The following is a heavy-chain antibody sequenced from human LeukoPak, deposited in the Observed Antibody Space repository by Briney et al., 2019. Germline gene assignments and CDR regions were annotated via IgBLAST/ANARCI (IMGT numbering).Heavy chain of an antibody. CDR1: GFTFSSYS. V-gene: IGHV3-21*01. CDR3: ARDRQGYYSHDY. D-gene: IGHD2-15*01. J-gene: IGHJ4*02. Sequence: GGSLRLSCAASGFTFSSYSLNWVRQAPGKGLEWVSSISGSRGYIYYADSVKGRFTISRDNAKNSLYLQMNSLRAEDTAVYYCARDRQGYYSHDYWGQGTLVTVSS. CDR2: ISGSRGYI.